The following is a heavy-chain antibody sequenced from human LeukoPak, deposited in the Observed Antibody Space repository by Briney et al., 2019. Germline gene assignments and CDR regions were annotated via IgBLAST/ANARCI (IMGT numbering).Heavy chain of an antibody. Sequence: SETLSLTCTVSGYSISSGYYWGWIRQPPGKGLEWIGSIYHGGSTYYNPSLKSRVTISVDTSKNQFSLKLSSVTAADTAVYYCARVHSYGLGRAFDIWGQGTMVTVSS. D-gene: IGHD5-18*01. CDR1: GYSISSGYY. CDR3: ARVHSYGLGRAFDI. J-gene: IGHJ3*02. V-gene: IGHV4-38-2*02. CDR2: IYHGGST.